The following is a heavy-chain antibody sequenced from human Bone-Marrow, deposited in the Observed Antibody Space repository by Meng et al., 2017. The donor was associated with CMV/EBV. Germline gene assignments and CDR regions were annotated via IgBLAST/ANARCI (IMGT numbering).Heavy chain of an antibody. CDR3: ARNLYSSSQKSANYYYYYGMDV. CDR2: MNPNSGNT. V-gene: IGHV1-8*01. Sequence: ASVKVSCKASGYTFTSYDINWVRQATGQGLEWMGWMNPNSGNTGYAQKFQGRVTITRNTSISTAYMELSSLRSEDTAVYYCARNLYSSSQKSANYYYYYGMDVWGQGTTVTVSS. J-gene: IGHJ6*02. D-gene: IGHD6-6*01. CDR1: GYTFTSYD.